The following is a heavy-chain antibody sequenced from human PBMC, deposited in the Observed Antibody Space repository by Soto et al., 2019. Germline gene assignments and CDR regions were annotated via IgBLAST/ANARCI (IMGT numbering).Heavy chain of an antibody. J-gene: IGHJ4*02. CDR2: IIPNFDTP. Sequence: QVQLVQSGAEVKKLGSSVKLSCKASGDSFNTFAVTWVRQAPGQGLEWMGGIIPNFDTPNYAQKFQGRVTIIADKSTSTPYMELSSLRSEDTAVYYCARPYYDSSGYYLWYFDYWGQGTLVTVSS. D-gene: IGHD3-22*01. V-gene: IGHV1-69*06. CDR1: GDSFNTFA. CDR3: ARPYYDSSGYYLWYFDY.